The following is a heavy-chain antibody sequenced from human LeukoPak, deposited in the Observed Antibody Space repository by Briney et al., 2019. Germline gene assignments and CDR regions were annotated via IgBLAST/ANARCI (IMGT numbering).Heavy chain of an antibody. CDR1: GFTFSSYA. J-gene: IGHJ4*02. V-gene: IGHV3-30*04. CDR2: ISYDGSIK. Sequence: PGGSLRLSCAASGFTFSSYAMHWFRQAPGKGLGWVAVISYDGSIKYYADSVKGRFTISRDNSKNTLYLQMNSLRAEDTAVYYCASWYEGGYYFDYWGQGTLVTVSS. D-gene: IGHD6-13*01. CDR3: ASWYEGGYYFDY.